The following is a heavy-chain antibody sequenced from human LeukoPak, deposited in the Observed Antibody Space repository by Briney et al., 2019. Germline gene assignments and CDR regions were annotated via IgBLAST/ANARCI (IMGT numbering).Heavy chain of an antibody. CDR3: ASPLGRSSGWYGFPFDY. CDR2: ISGSGGST. V-gene: IGHV3-23*01. Sequence: GGSLRLSCAASGFTFSSYAMSWVRQAPGKGLEWVSAISGSGGSTYYADSVKGRFTISRDNSKNTLYLQMNSLRAEDTAVYYCASPLGRSSGWYGFPFDYWGQGTLVTVSS. CDR1: GFTFSSYA. J-gene: IGHJ4*02. D-gene: IGHD6-19*01.